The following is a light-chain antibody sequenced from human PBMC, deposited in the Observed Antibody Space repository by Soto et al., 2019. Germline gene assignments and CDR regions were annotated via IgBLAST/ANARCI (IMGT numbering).Light chain of an antibody. Sequence: IVMTQSPATLSVSQGERATLSCRASQSVSVNLAWYQQKPGQAPRLLIYGASIRATGIPARFSGSGSGTEFTLTISSHQSEDFAVYYCQQYSDGYTFGQGTKLEIK. CDR2: GAS. CDR1: QSVSVN. CDR3: QQYSDGYT. J-gene: IGKJ2*01. V-gene: IGKV3-15*01.